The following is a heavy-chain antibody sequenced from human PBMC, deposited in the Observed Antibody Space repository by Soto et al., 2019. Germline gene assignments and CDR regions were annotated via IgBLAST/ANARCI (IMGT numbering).Heavy chain of an antibody. J-gene: IGHJ4*02. V-gene: IGHV3-48*02. CDR2: ISGGGRPI. CDR3: ARVLGWAFDS. D-gene: IGHD6-19*01. CDR1: GFTFSTFS. Sequence: EVQLVESGGGSVQPGGSLRLSCAASGFTFSTFSMNWVRQAPGRGLEWISYISGGGRPISYADSVKGRFTISRDNAKNSLYLQMDSLTDEDTAVYYCARVLGWAFDSWGQGTLVTVSS.